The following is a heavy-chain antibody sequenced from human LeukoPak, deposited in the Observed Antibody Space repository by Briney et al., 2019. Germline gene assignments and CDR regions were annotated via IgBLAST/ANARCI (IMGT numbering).Heavy chain of an antibody. Sequence: GGSLRLSCAASGFTFSSYGMRWVRQAPGKGLEWVSAISGSGGSTYYADSVKGRFTISRDNSKNTLYLQMNSLRAEDTAVYYCAKEVDYYYYYGMDVWGQGTTVTVSS. CDR2: ISGSGGST. J-gene: IGHJ6*02. V-gene: IGHV3-23*01. CDR3: AKEVDYYYYYGMDV. CDR1: GFTFSSYG.